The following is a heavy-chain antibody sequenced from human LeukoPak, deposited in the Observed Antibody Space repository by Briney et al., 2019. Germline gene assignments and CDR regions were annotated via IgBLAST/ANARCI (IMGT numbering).Heavy chain of an antibody. V-gene: IGHV3-30*18. Sequence: SLRLSCAASGFTFSSYGMHWVRQAPGKGLEGVAVISYDGTYKYYADSVKGRFTISRDNSKNTLYLQMNSLRAEDTAVYYCAKSGQNYYGSVWGQGTQVTVSS. CDR3: AKSGQNYYGSV. CDR2: ISYDGTYK. CDR1: GFTFSSYG. D-gene: IGHD3-10*01. J-gene: IGHJ4*02.